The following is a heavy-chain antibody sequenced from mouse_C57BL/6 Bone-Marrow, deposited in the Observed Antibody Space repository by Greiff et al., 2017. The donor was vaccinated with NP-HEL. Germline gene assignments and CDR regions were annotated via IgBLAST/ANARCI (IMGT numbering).Heavy chain of an antibody. J-gene: IGHJ3*01. CDR3: TRSRTGSSFAY. V-gene: IGHV1-5*01. D-gene: IGHD4-1*01. CDR2: IYPGNSDT. CDR1: GYTFTSYW. Sequence: EVQLQQSGTVLARPGASVKMSCKTSGYTFTSYWMHWVKQRPGQGLEWIGAIYPGNSDTSYNQKFKGKAKLTAVTSASTAYMELGSLTNEDSAVYYCTRSRTGSSFAYWGQGTLVTVSA.